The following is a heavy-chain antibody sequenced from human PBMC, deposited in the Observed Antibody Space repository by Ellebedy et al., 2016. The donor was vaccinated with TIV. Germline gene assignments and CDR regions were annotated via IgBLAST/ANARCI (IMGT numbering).Heavy chain of an antibody. CDR2: IKQDRSEK. D-gene: IGHD5-12*01. CDR1: GFTFSSYA. J-gene: IGHJ4*02. V-gene: IGHV3-7*01. CDR3: AREGYSGYDHFDF. Sequence: GGSLRLSXAASGFTFSSYAMNWVRQAPGMGLEWVANIKQDRSEKYYVDSVKGRFTISRDNAKNSLYLQMNSLRDEDTAVYYCAREGYSGYDHFDFWGQGTLVTVSS.